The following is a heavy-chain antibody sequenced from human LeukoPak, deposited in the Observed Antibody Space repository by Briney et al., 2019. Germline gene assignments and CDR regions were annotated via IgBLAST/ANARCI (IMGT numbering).Heavy chain of an antibody. CDR2: INPSGGST. Sequence: GASVKVSFKASGYTFTSYYMHWVRQAPGQGLEWMGIINPSGGSTSYAQKFQGRVTMTRDTSTSTVHMELSSLRSEDTAVYYCARGRRITMIVVALDYWGQGTLVTVSS. CDR1: GYTFTSYY. V-gene: IGHV1-46*01. J-gene: IGHJ4*02. D-gene: IGHD3-22*01. CDR3: ARGRRITMIVVALDY.